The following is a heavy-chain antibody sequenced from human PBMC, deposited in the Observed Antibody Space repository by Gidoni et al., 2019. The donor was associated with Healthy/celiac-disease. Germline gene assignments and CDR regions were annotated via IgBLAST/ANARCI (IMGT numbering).Heavy chain of an antibody. V-gene: IGHV4-4*07. CDR1: GGSISSYY. D-gene: IGHD2-15*01. CDR3: ASTRGSGGSRNPYYYYYGMDV. CDR2: IYTSGST. J-gene: IGHJ6*02. Sequence: QVQLQESGPGLVKPSETLSLTCTVSGGSISSYYWSWIRQPAGKGLAWIGRIYTSGSTNYNPSLKSRVTMSVDTSKNQFSLKLSSVTAADTAVYYCASTRGSGGSRNPYYYYYGMDVWGQGTTVTVSS.